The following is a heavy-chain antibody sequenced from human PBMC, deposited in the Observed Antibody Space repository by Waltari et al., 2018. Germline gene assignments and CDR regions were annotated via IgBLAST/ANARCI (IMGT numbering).Heavy chain of an antibody. CDR1: GFPLSIYW. V-gene: IGHV3-7*03. CDR3: ARSQRHSFEI. D-gene: IGHD3-3*02. Sequence: EVQLVESGGGLVQPGGSLILSCAASGFPLSIYWMTWVRQAPGEGLEWVANIKEDGTDTYYVDSVKGRFTISKDNAENSLYLQMNSLRVEDTAIYYCARSQRHSFEICGQGTMVTVSS. J-gene: IGHJ3*02. CDR2: IKEDGTDT.